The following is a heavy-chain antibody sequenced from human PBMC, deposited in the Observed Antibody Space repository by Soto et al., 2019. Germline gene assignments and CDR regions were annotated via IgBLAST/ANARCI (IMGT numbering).Heavy chain of an antibody. Sequence: WTWLRQYPGKGLEWIGYISYTGSTFYNPSLKGRVTISGDTSKTQFSLKLSSVTAADTAVYYCARETISSRLDYWGQGTLVTVSS. J-gene: IGHJ4*02. CDR3: ARETISSRLDY. V-gene: IGHV4-31*02. D-gene: IGHD6-13*01. CDR2: ISYTGST.